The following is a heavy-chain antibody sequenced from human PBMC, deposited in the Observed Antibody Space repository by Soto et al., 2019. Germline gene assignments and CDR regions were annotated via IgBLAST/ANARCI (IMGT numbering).Heavy chain of an antibody. J-gene: IGHJ4*02. D-gene: IGHD3-3*01. Sequence: SLRLSCAASGFTFDDYAMHWVRQAPGKGLEWVSGISWNSGSIGYADSVKGRFTIPRDNAKNSLYLQMNSLRAEDTALYYCAKTNYDFWSGPRTYFDYWGQGTLVTVSS. CDR1: GFTFDDYA. CDR2: ISWNSGSI. V-gene: IGHV3-9*01. CDR3: AKTNYDFWSGPRTYFDY.